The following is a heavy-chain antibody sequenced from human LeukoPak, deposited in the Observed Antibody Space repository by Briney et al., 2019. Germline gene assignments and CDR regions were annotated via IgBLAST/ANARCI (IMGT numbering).Heavy chain of an antibody. CDR1: GYTFTSYD. Sequence: ASVKVSCKASGYTFTSYDINWVRQATRQGLEWMGWMNPNTGSTGYAQKLQDRVTMTRNTSISTAYMELSGLTFEDTAIYYCARARSGWAYNWFDPWGQGTLVTVSS. CDR2: MNPNTGST. V-gene: IGHV1-8*01. CDR3: ARARSGWAYNWFDP. J-gene: IGHJ5*02. D-gene: IGHD6-19*01.